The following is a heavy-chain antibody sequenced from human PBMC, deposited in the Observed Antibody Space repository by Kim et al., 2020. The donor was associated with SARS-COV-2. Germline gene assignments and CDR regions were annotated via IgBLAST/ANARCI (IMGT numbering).Heavy chain of an antibody. CDR1: GYTFTSYA. J-gene: IGHJ3*02. CDR3: ARDNERVGFLEWLSRRTPDDAFDI. CDR2: INAGNGNT. Sequence: ASVKVSCKASGYTFTSYAMHWVRQAPGQRLEWMGWINAGNGNTKYSQKFQGRVTITRDTSASTAYMELSSLRSEDTAVYYCARDNERVGFLEWLSRRTPDDAFDIWGQGKMVTVSS. D-gene: IGHD3-3*01. V-gene: IGHV1-3*01.